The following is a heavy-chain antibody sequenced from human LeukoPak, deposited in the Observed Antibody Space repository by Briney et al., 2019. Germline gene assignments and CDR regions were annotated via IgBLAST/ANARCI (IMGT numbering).Heavy chain of an antibody. J-gene: IGHJ6*03. CDR3: AKEDYDFWSGYDYYYYMDV. CDR1: GFTFSSYV. D-gene: IGHD3-3*01. V-gene: IGHV3-30*18. CDR2: ISYDGSNK. Sequence: GGSLRLSCAASGFTFSSYVMHWVRQAPGKGLEWVAIISYDGSNKYYADSVKGRFTISRDNSKNTLYLQMNSLRAEDTAVYYCAKEDYDFWSGYDYYYYMDVWGKGTTVTVSS.